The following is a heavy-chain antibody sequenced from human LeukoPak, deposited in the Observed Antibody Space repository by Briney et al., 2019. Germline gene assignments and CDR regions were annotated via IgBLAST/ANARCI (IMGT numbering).Heavy chain of an antibody. Sequence: ASVKVSCKASGYTFTSYGISWVRQAPGQGLEWMGWISAYNGNTNYAQKLQGRVTMTTDTSTSTAYMELSSLRSEDTAVYYCASQYYGSGSYPFDYWGQGTLVTVSS. CDR1: GYTFTSYG. J-gene: IGHJ4*02. V-gene: IGHV1-18*01. D-gene: IGHD3-10*01. CDR2: ISAYNGNT. CDR3: ASQYYGSGSYPFDY.